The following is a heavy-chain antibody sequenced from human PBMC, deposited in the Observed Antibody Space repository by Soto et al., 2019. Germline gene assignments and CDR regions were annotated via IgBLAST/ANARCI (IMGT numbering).Heavy chain of an antibody. CDR1: GGTFSSYA. J-gene: IGHJ6*02. CDR2: IIPIFGTA. CDR3: ARVRKIRGVITNYYYYYGMDV. Sequence: SVKVSCKASGGTFSSYAISWVRQAPGQGLEWMGGIIPIFGTANYAQKFQGRVTITADESTSTAYMELSSLRSEDTAVYYCARVRKIRGVITNYYYYYGMDVWGQGTTVTVSS. D-gene: IGHD3-10*01. V-gene: IGHV1-69*13.